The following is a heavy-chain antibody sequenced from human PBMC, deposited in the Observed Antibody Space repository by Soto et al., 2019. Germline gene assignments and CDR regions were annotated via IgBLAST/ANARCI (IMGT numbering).Heavy chain of an antibody. CDR3: AKVSPMGYFFDF. Sequence: LRLSCAAPGFAFNTYSMHWVRQAPGRGLEWVAVISYGGSNKFYADSVKGRFTISRDNSKNTLYLEMNSLRGEDTAVYYCAKVSPMGYFFDFWGQGTLVTVSS. J-gene: IGHJ4*02. CDR1: GFAFNTYS. CDR2: ISYGGSNK. V-gene: IGHV3-30-3*01.